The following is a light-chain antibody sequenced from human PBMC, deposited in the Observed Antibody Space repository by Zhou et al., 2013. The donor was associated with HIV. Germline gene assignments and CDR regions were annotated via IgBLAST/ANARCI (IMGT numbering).Light chain of an antibody. J-gene: IGKJ1*01. CDR1: ESVSTN. CDR3: QQYGTLLWT. Sequence: DIVMTQSPATLSVSPGERATLSCRASESVSTNLAWYQQKPGQAPRLLMYAASSRATGIPDRFSGSGSGTDFTLTINRLEPEDFAAYYCQQYGTLLWTFGQGTQVEIK. V-gene: IGKV3D-15*01. CDR2: AAS.